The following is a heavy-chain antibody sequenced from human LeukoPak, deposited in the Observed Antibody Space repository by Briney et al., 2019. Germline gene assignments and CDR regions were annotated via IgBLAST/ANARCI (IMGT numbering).Heavy chain of an antibody. CDR2: IYHSGST. D-gene: IGHD3-3*01. Sequence: PSETLSLTCTVSGYSISSGYYWGWIRQPPGKGLEWIGSIYHSGSTYYNPSLKSRVTISVDTSKNQFSLKLSSVTAADTAVYYCAKSTGPIFGKGGYFDYWGQGTLVTVSS. J-gene: IGHJ4*02. CDR3: AKSTGPIFGKGGYFDY. CDR1: GYSISSGYY. V-gene: IGHV4-38-2*02.